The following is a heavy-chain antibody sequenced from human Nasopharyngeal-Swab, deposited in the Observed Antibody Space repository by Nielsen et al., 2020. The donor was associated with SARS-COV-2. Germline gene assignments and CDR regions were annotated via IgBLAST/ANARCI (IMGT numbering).Heavy chain of an antibody. V-gene: IGHV3-74*01. J-gene: IGHJ4*02. CDR3: TRAGSYRFDY. CDR2: INPAGSTT. CDR1: GFTFSDYW. Sequence: GESLKISCAPSGFTFSDYWMHWVRQAPGKGLVWVSRINPAGSTTGYEDSVRGRFTISRDNAKNTLYLQMNSLTVEDSAVYFCTRAGSYRFDYWGQGTLVTVSS. D-gene: IGHD1-26*01.